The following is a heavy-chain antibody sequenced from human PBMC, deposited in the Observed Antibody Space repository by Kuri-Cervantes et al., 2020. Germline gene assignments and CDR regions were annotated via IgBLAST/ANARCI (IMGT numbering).Heavy chain of an antibody. D-gene: IGHD6-13*01. J-gene: IGHJ4*02. CDR2: TYYSGST. CDR3: ARANFWYGNYFDY. Sequence: SETLSLTCAVYGGSFSGYYWSWIRQPPGKGLEWIGYTYYSGSTYYNPSLKSRVTISVDTSKNQFSLKLSSVTAADTAVYYCARANFWYGNYFDYWGQGTLVTVSS. V-gene: IGHV4-30-4*01. CDR1: GGSFSGYY.